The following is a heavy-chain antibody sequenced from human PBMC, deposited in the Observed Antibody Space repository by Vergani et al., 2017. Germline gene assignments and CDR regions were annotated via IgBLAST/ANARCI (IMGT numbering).Heavy chain of an antibody. V-gene: IGHV4-34*01. Sequence: QVQLQQWGAGLLKPSETLSLTCAVYGGSFSGYYWSWIRQPPGKGLAWIGEINHSGSTNYNPSLKSRVTISVDTSKNQFSLKLSSVTAADTAVYYCARMNVGYMFGYGDSQEPYNWFDPWGQGTLVTVSS. CDR3: ARMNVGYMFGYGDSQEPYNWFDP. J-gene: IGHJ5*02. CDR1: GGSFSGYY. D-gene: IGHD4-17*01. CDR2: INHSGST.